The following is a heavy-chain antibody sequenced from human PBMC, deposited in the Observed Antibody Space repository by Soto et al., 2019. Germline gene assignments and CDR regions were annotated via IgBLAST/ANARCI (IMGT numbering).Heavy chain of an antibody. J-gene: IGHJ1*01. CDR1: GFTVSSNY. CDR3: AKDWVVAAAGTTPEYFQH. D-gene: IGHD6-13*01. CDR2: ISGSGGST. V-gene: IGHV3-23*01. Sequence: GGSLRLSCAASGFTVSSNYMSWVRQAPGKGLEWVSVISGSGGSTYYADSVKGRFTISRDNSKNTLYLQMNSLRAEDTAVYYCAKDWVVAAAGTTPEYFQHWGQGTLVTVSS.